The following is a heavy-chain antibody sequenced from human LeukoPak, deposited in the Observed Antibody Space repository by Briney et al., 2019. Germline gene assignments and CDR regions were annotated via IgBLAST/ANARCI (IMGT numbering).Heavy chain of an antibody. D-gene: IGHD6-25*01. CDR1: GGSISSGDYY. J-gene: IGHJ4*02. V-gene: IGHV4-30-4*01. CDR2: IYYSGST. CDR3: ARAAKTGGREFDY. Sequence: SETLSLTCTVSGGSISSGDYYWSWIRQPTGKGLEWIGYIYYSGSTYYNPSLKSRVTISVDTSKNQFSLKLSSVTAADTAVYYCARAAKTGGREFDYWGQGTLVTVSS.